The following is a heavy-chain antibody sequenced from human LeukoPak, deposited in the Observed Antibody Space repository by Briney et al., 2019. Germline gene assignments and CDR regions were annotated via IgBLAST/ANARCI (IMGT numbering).Heavy chain of an antibody. V-gene: IGHV4-39*01. Sequence: SETLSLTCTVSGGSISSSSYYWGWIRQPPGKGLEWIGSIYYSGSTYYNPSLKSRVTISVDTSKNQFSLKLSSVTAADTAVYYCARGRRGNSSGRFDYWGQGTLVTVSS. CDR2: IYYSGST. CDR3: ARGRRGNSSGRFDY. J-gene: IGHJ4*02. D-gene: IGHD6-19*01. CDR1: GGSISSSSYY.